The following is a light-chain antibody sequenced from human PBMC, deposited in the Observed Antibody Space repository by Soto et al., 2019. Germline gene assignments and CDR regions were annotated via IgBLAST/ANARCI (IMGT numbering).Light chain of an antibody. CDR2: DAS. Sequence: ETVMTQSPATLSVSPGERATLSCRASQSVSSNLAWYQQKPGQAPRLLIHDASTRATAIPARFSGSGSGTEFTLTISSLQSEDFAVYYCQQYNNWPGSFGQGTKVDIK. J-gene: IGKJ1*01. CDR3: QQYNNWPGS. CDR1: QSVSSN. V-gene: IGKV3-15*01.